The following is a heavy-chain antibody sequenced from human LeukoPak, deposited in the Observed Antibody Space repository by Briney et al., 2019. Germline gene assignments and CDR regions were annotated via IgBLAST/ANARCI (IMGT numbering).Heavy chain of an antibody. V-gene: IGHV3-30*18. CDR1: GFTFSNYA. J-gene: IGHJ4*02. Sequence: GRSLRLSCAASGFTFSNYAMHWVRQAPGKGLEWVAVITSDGSDTYYTDSVKGRFTISRDNSKNTLNLQMNSLGAEDTAVFYFAKDPGSIRNSFDYWGRGTLVTVSS. CDR3: AKDPGSIRNSFDY. CDR2: ITSDGSDT. D-gene: IGHD3-16*01.